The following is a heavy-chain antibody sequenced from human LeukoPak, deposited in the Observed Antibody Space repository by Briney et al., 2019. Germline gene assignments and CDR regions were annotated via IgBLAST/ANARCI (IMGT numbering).Heavy chain of an antibody. Sequence: PSETLSLTCTVSGGSISSSGYYWGWIRQPPGKGLEWIGSIYCSGSTYYNPSLKSRVTISVDTSKNQFSLKLSSVTAADTAVYYCARSITIFGVVDGEHDAFDIWGQGTMVTVSS. CDR1: GGSISSSGYY. D-gene: IGHD3-3*01. CDR3: ARSITIFGVVDGEHDAFDI. CDR2: IYCSGST. V-gene: IGHV4-39*07. J-gene: IGHJ3*02.